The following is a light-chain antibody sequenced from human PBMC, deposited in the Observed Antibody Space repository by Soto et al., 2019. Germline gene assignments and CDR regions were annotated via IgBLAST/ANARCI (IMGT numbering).Light chain of an antibody. Sequence: AILMTQSPSSLSASVGDRVTITCRASQGIRNDLAWYQQKPGKAPKLLIYEASTLQSGVPSRFRGSDSGTDFTLTIGSLQPEDFATYYCLQDFKYPRTFGQGTKVDIK. CDR2: EAS. CDR1: QGIRND. V-gene: IGKV1-6*01. CDR3: LQDFKYPRT. J-gene: IGKJ1*01.